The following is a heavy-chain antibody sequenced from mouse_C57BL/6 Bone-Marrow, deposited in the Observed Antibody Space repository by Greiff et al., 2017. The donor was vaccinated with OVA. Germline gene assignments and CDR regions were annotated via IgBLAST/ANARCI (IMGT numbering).Heavy chain of an antibody. V-gene: IGHV1-81*01. Sequence: LQESGAELARPGASVKLSCKASGYTFTSYGISWVKQRTGQGLEWIGEIYPRSGNTYYNEKFKGQATLTADKSSSTAYMELRSLTSEDSAVYVCAREGLRGGFAYWGQGTLVTVSA. D-gene: IGHD2-4*01. J-gene: IGHJ3*01. CDR2: IYPRSGNT. CDR3: AREGLRGGFAY. CDR1: GYTFTSYG.